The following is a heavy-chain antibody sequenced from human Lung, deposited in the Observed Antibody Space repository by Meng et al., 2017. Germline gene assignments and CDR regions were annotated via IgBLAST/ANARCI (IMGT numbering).Heavy chain of an antibody. J-gene: IGHJ4*02. CDR1: GGSITSGSYY. CDR3: ARQGGRFSPNL. Sequence: QLQLQESGPGLVKPSETRSPTCTVSGGSITSGSYYWGWIRQPPEKGLEWIGNIYYSGSTFYNPSLKSRVSMSVDTSKNQFSLRLNSVTAADTAVYYCARQGGRFSPNLWGQGTLVTVSS. D-gene: IGHD3-3*01. V-gene: IGHV4-39*01. CDR2: IYYSGST.